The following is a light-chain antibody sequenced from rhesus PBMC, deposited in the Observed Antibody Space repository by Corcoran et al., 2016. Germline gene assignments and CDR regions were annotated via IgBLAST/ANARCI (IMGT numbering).Light chain of an antibody. J-gene: IGLJ6*01. Sequence: QSALTQPASVSGSPGQSITLSCPGTSSDVGGYNHVSWYQQHPGKAPKVIIYDVSRRPSVVSNRFFGPKSGHVPSLTISGLQGEDEADYYCCSYVGGNTYVFGTGTKVTVL. CDR1: SSDVGGYNH. CDR2: DVS. CDR3: CSYVGGNTYV. V-gene: IGLV2-23*01.